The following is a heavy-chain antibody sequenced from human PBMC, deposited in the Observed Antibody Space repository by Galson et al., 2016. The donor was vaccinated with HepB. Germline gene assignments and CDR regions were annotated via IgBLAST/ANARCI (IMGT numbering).Heavy chain of an antibody. CDR3: ARDDSGGWYGFHYGMDV. J-gene: IGHJ6*02. Sequence: SETQSLTCTVSSASISGYYLSWIRQPPGKGLEWIGYIYYSGRTNYNPSLESRVTISVDTSKNQFSLKLSSVTAADTAVYYCARDDSGGWYGFHYGMDVWGQGTAVTVSS. D-gene: IGHD6-19*01. CDR2: IYYSGRT. V-gene: IGHV4-59*01. CDR1: SASISGYY.